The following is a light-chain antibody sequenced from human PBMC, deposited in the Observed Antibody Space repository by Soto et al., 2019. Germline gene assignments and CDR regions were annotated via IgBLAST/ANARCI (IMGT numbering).Light chain of an antibody. J-gene: IGKJ2*01. V-gene: IGKV1-9*01. CDR1: QDIKNY. CDR2: AAS. CDR3: QQYNSYSYT. Sequence: IQLTQSPSSLSASVGDRITITCRASQDIKNYLAWYQQKPGQGPRLLIYAASTLQSGVSSRFRGSGSGTDFALTINNLQPADSASYYCQQYNSYSYTFGQGTKVDI.